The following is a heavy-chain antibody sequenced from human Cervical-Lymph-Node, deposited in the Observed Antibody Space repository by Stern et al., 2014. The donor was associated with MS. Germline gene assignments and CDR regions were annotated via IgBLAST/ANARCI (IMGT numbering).Heavy chain of an antibody. CDR3: AREDDYTRRAIDY. J-gene: IGHJ4*02. CDR1: GYTFTYYA. CDR2: IRPYNGNT. D-gene: IGHD4-11*01. V-gene: IGHV1-18*01. Sequence: QVQLGQSGAEVKKPGASVNVSCKTSGYTFTYYAISWIRQAPGQGLEWVGCIRPYNGNTNFVPKLHGRVAMATDQSTSTAYMELRSLRSDDTAVYYCAREDDYTRRAIDYWGQGTLVTVSS.